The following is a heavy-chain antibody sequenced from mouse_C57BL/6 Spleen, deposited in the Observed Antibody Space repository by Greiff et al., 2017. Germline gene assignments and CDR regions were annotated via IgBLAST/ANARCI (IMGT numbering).Heavy chain of an antibody. CDR2: IYPGDGDT. D-gene: IGHD2-1*01. J-gene: IGHJ4*01. Sequence: QVQLQQSGAELVKPGASVKISCKASGYAFSSYWMNWVKQRPGKGLEWIGQIYPGDGDTNYNGKFKGKATLTADKSSSTAYIPLSSLTSEDSAVYFCARGGNYEYYAMDDWGQGTSVTVSS. CDR1: GYAFSSYW. CDR3: ARGGNYEYYAMDD. V-gene: IGHV1-80*01.